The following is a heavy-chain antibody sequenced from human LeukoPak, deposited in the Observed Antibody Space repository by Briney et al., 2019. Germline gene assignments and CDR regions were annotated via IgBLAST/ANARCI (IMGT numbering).Heavy chain of an antibody. CDR1: GYTFTGYY. Sequence: ASVKVSCKASGYTFTGYYMHWVRQAPGQGLEWMGWINPNSGGTNYAQKFQGRVTMTRDTSISSAYMELSRLRSDDTAVYYCARGQIAVAGTQYMDVWGKGTTVTVSS. J-gene: IGHJ6*03. CDR3: ARGQIAVAGTQYMDV. D-gene: IGHD6-19*01. CDR2: INPNSGGT. V-gene: IGHV1-2*02.